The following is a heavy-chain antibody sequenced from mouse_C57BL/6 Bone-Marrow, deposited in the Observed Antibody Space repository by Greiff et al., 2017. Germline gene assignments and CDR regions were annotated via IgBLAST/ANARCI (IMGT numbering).Heavy chain of an antibody. V-gene: IGHV7-3*01. J-gene: IGHJ1*03. Sequence: EVKVVESGGGLVQPGGSLSLSCEASGFTFTDYYMSWVRQPPGKALEWLGFIRNKANGYTTEYSASVKGRFTISRDNSQSILYLQMNALRAEDSATYYCARVRDPCWYFDVWGTGTTVTVSS. D-gene: IGHD3-3*01. CDR1: GFTFTDYY. CDR3: ARVRDPCWYFDV. CDR2: IRNKANGYTT.